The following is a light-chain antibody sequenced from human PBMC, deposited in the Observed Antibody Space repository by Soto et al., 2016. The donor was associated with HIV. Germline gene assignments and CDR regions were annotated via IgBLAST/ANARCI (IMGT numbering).Light chain of an antibody. Sequence: SYELTQAPSVSVSPGQTARITCSGDALPKQYAYWYQKKPGQAPVLVIYKDTERPSGVPERFSGSTSGTIVTLTISGAQVEDEADYYCYTATDSTVFFGGGTKLTVL. V-gene: IGLV3-27*01. CDR1: ALPKQY. CDR3: YTATDSTVF. J-gene: IGLJ2*01. CDR2: KDT.